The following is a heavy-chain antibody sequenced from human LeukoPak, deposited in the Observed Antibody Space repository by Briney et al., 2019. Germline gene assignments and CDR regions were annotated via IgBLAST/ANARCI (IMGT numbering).Heavy chain of an antibody. CDR3: ARVRGILGAFDI. D-gene: IGHD1-1*01. CDR2: ISSSSSYI. CDR1: GFTFSSYS. V-gene: IGHV3-21*01. J-gene: IGHJ3*02. Sequence: GGSLRLSCAASGFTFSSYSMNWVRQAPGKGLEWVSSISSSSSYIYYADSVKGRFTTSRDNAKNSLYVQMNSLRAEDTAVYHCARVRGILGAFDIWGQGTMVTVSS.